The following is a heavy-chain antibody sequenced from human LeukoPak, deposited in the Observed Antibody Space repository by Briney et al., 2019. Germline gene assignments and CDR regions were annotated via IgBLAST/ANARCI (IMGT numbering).Heavy chain of an antibody. CDR2: IWYDGSNK. J-gene: IGHJ4*02. Sequence: QPGGSLRLSCAASGFTFSSYGMHWVRQAPGKGLEWVAVIWYDGSNKYYADSVKGRFTISRDNSKNTLYLQMNSLRAEDTAVYYCARIAAAGLAFDYWGQGTLVTVSS. V-gene: IGHV3-33*01. D-gene: IGHD6-13*01. CDR1: GFTFSSYG. CDR3: ARIAAAGLAFDY.